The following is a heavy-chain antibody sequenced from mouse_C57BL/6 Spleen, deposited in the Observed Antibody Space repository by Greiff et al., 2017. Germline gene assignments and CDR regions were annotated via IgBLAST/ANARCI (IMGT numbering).Heavy chain of an antibody. Sequence: VKLQESGPELVKPGASVKISCKASGYAFSSSWMNWVKQRPGKGLEWIGRIYPGDGDTNYNGKFKGKATLTADKSSSTAYMQLSSLTSEDSAVYFCARSDYYGSSYGTYWGQGTLVTVSA. J-gene: IGHJ3*01. D-gene: IGHD1-1*01. CDR1: GYAFSSSW. CDR3: ARSDYYGSSYGTY. CDR2: IYPGDGDT. V-gene: IGHV1-82*01.